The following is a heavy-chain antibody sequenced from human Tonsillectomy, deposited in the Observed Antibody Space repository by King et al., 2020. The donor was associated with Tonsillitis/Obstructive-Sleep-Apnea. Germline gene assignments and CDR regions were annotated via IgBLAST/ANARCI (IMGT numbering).Heavy chain of an antibody. CDR3: AGHVRYWSGGSCFMTGFDY. D-gene: IGHD2-15*01. Sequence: LQLQESGPGLVKPSETLSLTCTVSGGSISSSSYYWGWIRQPPGKGLEWIGSIYYSGSTYYNPSLKSRVTISVDTSKNQFSLKLSSVTAADTAVYYCAGHVRYWSGGSCFMTGFDYWGQGTLVTVSS. J-gene: IGHJ4*02. CDR2: IYYSGST. CDR1: GGSISSSSYY. V-gene: IGHV4-39*01.